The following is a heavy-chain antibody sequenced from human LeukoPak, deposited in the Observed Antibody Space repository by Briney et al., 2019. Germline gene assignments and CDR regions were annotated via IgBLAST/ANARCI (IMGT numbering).Heavy chain of an antibody. CDR2: IYYSGST. CDR3: ARPERGLEMATINY. D-gene: IGHD5-24*01. J-gene: IGHJ4*02. CDR1: GGSISSSSYY. V-gene: IGHV4-39*07. Sequence: SETLSLTCTVSGGSISSSSYYWGWIRQPPGKGLEWIGSIYYSGSTYYNPSLKSRVTISVDTSKNQFSLKLSSVTAADTAVYYCARPERGLEMATINYWGQGTLVTVSS.